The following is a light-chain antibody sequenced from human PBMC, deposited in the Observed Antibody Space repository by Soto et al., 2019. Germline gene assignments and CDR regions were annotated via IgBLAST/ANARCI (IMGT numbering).Light chain of an antibody. V-gene: IGKV1-5*01. CDR1: QSINKF. J-gene: IGKJ1*01. CDR3: QQYNNWPQT. CDR2: DAS. Sequence: DIQLTQSPSTLSASIGDRVTITCRASQSINKFLGWCQQKPGKAPKNLIYDASSLESGVPSRFSGSGSGTEFTLTISSLQSEDFAVYYCQQYNNWPQTFGQGTKVDIK.